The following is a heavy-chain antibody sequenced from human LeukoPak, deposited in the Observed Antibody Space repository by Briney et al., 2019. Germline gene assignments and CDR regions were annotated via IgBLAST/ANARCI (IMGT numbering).Heavy chain of an antibody. CDR1: GFIFNSYG. CDR2: ISGSGGAA. J-gene: IGHJ5*02. V-gene: IGHV3-23*01. Sequence: GGSLRLSCAASGFIFNSYGMHWVRQAPGKGLEWVSAISGSGGAAYSADSVKGRLTISRDNSNNTLYLEMSGLRLDDTAVYYCARDDWTTSGRLDPWGQGTLVTVSS. CDR3: ARDDWTTSGRLDP. D-gene: IGHD6-25*01.